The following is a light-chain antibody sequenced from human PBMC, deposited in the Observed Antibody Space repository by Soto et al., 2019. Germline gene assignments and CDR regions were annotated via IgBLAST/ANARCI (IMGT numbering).Light chain of an antibody. Sequence: EIVLTQSPGTLSLSPGERATLSCRASQSVRNNYLAWYQQKPGQAPRLLIYSASTRATGIPDRFSGSVSGTDFTLTISRLQPEDFAVYYCHQYTGSPHTFGGGTTVE. CDR3: HQYTGSPHT. CDR2: SAS. CDR1: QSVRNNY. V-gene: IGKV3-20*01. J-gene: IGKJ4*01.